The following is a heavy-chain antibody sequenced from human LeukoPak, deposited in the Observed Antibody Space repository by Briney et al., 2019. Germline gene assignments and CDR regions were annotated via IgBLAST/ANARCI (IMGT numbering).Heavy chain of an antibody. Sequence: SETLSLTCTVSGGSISSYYWSWIRQPPGKGLEWIGYIYYSGSTNYNPSLKSRVTISVDTSKNQFSLKLSSVTAADTAVYYCARLVRWQGGYFDYWGQGTLVTVSS. CDR2: IYYSGST. V-gene: IGHV4-59*08. J-gene: IGHJ4*02. D-gene: IGHD3-10*01. CDR3: ARLVRWQGGYFDY. CDR1: GGSISSYY.